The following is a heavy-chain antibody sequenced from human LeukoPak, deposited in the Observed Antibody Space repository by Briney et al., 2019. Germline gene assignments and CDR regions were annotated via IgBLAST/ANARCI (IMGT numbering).Heavy chain of an antibody. D-gene: IGHD1-14*01. CDR1: GYPFTTWE. Sequence: ASEKVSCKTSGYPFTTWEINWVRQAAGQGLEWMGWVHPNGGNTAYAQKFQGRVTMTTDTSISTAYMEPSGLTSDDTAVYFCARGPRNDPWGQGTLVTVSS. CDR2: VHPNGGNT. J-gene: IGHJ5*02. CDR3: ARGPRNDP. V-gene: IGHV1-8*01.